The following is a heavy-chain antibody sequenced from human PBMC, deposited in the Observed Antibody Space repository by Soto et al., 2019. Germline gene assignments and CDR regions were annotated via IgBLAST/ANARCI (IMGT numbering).Heavy chain of an antibody. D-gene: IGHD2-8*02. Sequence: GGSLRLSCAASGFICSSYDMSWVRQAPGKGLEWVSAILVDGRTFYVDSVKGRFTISRDSSQNTVYLQMNSLTAGDTALYYCAKATATGGGAFDICGQGTMVTVSS. CDR1: GFICSSYD. CDR2: ILVDGRT. CDR3: AKATATGGGAFDI. V-gene: IGHV3-23*01. J-gene: IGHJ3*02.